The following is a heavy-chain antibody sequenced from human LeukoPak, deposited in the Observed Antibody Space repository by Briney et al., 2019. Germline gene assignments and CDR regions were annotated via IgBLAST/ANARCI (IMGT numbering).Heavy chain of an antibody. CDR3: AKAGYYDILTGYYTD. V-gene: IGHV3-23*01. Sequence: GGSLRLSCAASGFTFSSYAMSWVRQAPGKGLEWVSAISGSGGSTYYADSVKGRFTISRDNSKNTLYLQMNSLRAEDTAVYYCAKAGYYDILTGYYTDWGQGTLVTVSS. D-gene: IGHD3-9*01. CDR2: ISGSGGST. CDR1: GFTFSSYA. J-gene: IGHJ4*02.